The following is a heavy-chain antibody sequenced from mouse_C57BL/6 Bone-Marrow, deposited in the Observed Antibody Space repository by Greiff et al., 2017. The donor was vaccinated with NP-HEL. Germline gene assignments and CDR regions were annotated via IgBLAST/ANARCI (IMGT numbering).Heavy chain of an antibody. CDR1: GFNIKDDY. CDR2: IDPENGYT. CDR3: TTGGSSPYAMDY. J-gene: IGHJ4*01. Sequence: VQLQQSGAELVRPGASVKLSCTVSGFNIKDDYMHWVKQRPEQGLEWIGWIDPENGYTEYASKFQGKATITADTSSNTAYLQLSSLTSEDTAVYYCTTGGSSPYAMDYWGQGTSVTDSS. D-gene: IGHD1-1*01. V-gene: IGHV14-4*01.